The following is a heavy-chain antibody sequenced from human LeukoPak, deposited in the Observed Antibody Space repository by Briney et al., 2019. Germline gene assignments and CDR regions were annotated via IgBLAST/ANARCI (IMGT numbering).Heavy chain of an antibody. CDR2: IYYSGST. D-gene: IGHD3-9*01. V-gene: IGHV4-39*07. Sequence: SETLSLTCTVSGGSISSSSYYWGWIRQPPGKGLEWIGSIYYSGSTNSKPSLKSRVTISVDTSKNQFSLKLSSVTAVDTAVYYCARGADYDILTGYYLFDYWGQGTLVTVSS. J-gene: IGHJ4*02. CDR1: GGSISSSSYY. CDR3: ARGADYDILTGYYLFDY.